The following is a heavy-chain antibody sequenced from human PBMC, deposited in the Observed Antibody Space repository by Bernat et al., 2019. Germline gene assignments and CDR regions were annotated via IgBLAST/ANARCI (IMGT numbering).Heavy chain of an antibody. CDR3: AREDGDYVNWFDP. CDR1: GFTFSSYG. CDR2: IWYDGSNK. J-gene: IGHJ5*02. D-gene: IGHD4-17*01. Sequence: QVQLVESGGVVVQPGRSLRLSCAASGFTFSSYGMHWVRQAPGKGLEWVAVIWYDGSNKYYADSVKGRFTISRDNSKNTLYLQMNSLRAEDTAVYYCAREDGDYVNWFDPWGQGTLVTVSS. V-gene: IGHV3-33*01.